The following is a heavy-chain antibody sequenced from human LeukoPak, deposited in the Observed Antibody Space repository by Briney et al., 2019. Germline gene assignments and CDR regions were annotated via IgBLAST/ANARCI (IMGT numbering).Heavy chain of an antibody. CDR3: AREGNILTGYYEGYYFDY. Sequence: GGSLRLSCAASGFTFSSNWMSWVRQAPGKGLEWVANMNQDGREKYYVDSVKGRFTISRDNAKNSLYLQMNSLRAEDTAVYYCAREGNILTGYYEGYYFDYWGQGTLVTVSS. CDR2: MNQDGREK. V-gene: IGHV3-7*01. D-gene: IGHD3-9*01. CDR1: GFTFSSNW. J-gene: IGHJ4*02.